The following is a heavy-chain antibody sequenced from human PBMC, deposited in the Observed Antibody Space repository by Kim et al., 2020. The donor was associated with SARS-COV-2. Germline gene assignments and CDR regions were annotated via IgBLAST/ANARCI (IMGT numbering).Heavy chain of an antibody. CDR2: INNDGSDT. CDR1: GFDFSSFV. CDR3: ARDGVFYLDY. D-gene: IGHD2-8*01. Sequence: GGSLRLSCAASGFDFSSFVMHWVRQAPEKGLVWVARINNDGSDTKYADSVKGRFTISRDNAKNTLYLQLNSLRDEDTAVYYCARDGVFYLDYWCQGTLVTVSS. J-gene: IGHJ4*02. V-gene: IGHV3-74*01.